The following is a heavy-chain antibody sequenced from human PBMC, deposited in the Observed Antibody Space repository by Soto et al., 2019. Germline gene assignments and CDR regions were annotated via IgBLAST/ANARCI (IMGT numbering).Heavy chain of an antibody. Sequence: SETLSLTCTVSGGSISSSSYYWGWIRQPPGKGLEWIGSIYYSGSTYYNPSLKSRVTISVDTSKNQFSLKLSSVTAADTAVYYCARLDRFLEWLSFFDYWGQGTLVTVSS. J-gene: IGHJ4*02. V-gene: IGHV4-39*01. CDR1: GGSISSSSYY. D-gene: IGHD3-3*01. CDR2: IYYSGST. CDR3: ARLDRFLEWLSFFDY.